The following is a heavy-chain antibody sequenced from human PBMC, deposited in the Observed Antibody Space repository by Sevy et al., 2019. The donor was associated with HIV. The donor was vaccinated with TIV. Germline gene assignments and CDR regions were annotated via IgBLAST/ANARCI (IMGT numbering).Heavy chain of an antibody. J-gene: IGHJ4*02. CDR2: ISHGGSTT. V-gene: IGHV3-23*01. CDR3: ARRYLPSAPPAFDY. D-gene: IGHD2-2*01. CDR1: GFTFNNYV. Sequence: GGSLRLSCAAPGFTFNNYVMNWVRQAPGKGLEWVSVISHGGSTTYYADSVKGRFTISRDDSKDTVYLEMNRLRAEDTAVYYCARRYLPSAPPAFDYWGQGTLVTVSS.